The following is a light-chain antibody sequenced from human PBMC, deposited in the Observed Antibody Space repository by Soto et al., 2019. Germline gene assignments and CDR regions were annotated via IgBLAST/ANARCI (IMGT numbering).Light chain of an antibody. CDR1: QSVNSH. V-gene: IGKV3-11*01. Sequence: EIVLTQSPGTLSLSPGERATLSCRASQSVNSHLGWYQQKPGQVPRLLIYDTSNRATGIPARFSGSGSGTDFTITISSLAPEDFAVYYCQHRSNWHQGFGQGTRLEIK. J-gene: IGKJ5*01. CDR2: DTS. CDR3: QHRSNWHQG.